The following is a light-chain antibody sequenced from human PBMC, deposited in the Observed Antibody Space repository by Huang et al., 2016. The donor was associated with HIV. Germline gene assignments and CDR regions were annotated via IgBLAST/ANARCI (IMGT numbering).Light chain of an antibody. CDR2: GAS. CDR1: QSVSSN. CDR3: QQYNKWPPWT. J-gene: IGKJ1*01. Sequence: EIVMTQSPATLSVSPGERATLSCRASQSVSSNLACDQQKPGQAPRLLIYGASTRATGIQARFSGSGSGTEFTLTISSLQSEDFAVYYCQQYNKWPPWTFGQGTKVEIK. V-gene: IGKV3-15*01.